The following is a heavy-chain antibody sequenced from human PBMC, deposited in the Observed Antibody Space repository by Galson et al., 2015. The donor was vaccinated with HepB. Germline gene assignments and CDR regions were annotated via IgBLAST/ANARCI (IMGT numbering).Heavy chain of an antibody. J-gene: IGHJ4*02. V-gene: IGHV3-30*03. CDR2: ISYDGSNK. CDR3: ARECYYDSSGYYDY. D-gene: IGHD3-22*01. CDR1: GFTFSSYG. Sequence: SLRLSCAASGFTFSSYGMHWVRQAPGKGLEWVAVISYDGSNKYYADSVKGRFTISRDNSKNTLYLQMNSLRAEDTAVYYCARECYYDSSGYYDYWGQGTLVTVSS.